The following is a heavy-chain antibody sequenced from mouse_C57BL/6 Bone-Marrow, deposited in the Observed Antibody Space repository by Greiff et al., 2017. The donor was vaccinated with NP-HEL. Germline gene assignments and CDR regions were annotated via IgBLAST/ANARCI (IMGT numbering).Heavy chain of an antibody. J-gene: IGHJ3*01. CDR3: ARKDYYGRGFAY. D-gene: IGHD1-1*01. V-gene: IGHV5-12*01. CDR1: GFTFSDYY. CDR2: ISNGGGST. Sequence: EVQGVESGGGLVQPGGSLKLSCAASGFTFSDYYMYWVRQTPEKRLEWVAYISNGGGSTYYPDTVKGRFTISRDNAKNTLYLQMSRLKSEDTAMYYCARKDYYGRGFAYWGQGTLVTVSA.